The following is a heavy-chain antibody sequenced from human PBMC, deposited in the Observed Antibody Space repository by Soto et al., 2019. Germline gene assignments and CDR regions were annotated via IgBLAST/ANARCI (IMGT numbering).Heavy chain of an antibody. CDR1: GFTFSSYG. CDR3: VKYLRGYHYGSGSYHYGMDV. CDR2: ISYEGSNK. D-gene: IGHD3-10*01. J-gene: IGHJ6*02. V-gene: IGHV3-30*18. Sequence: GGSLRLSCAASGFTFSSYGMHWVLQAPGKGLEWVAVISYEGSNKYYADSVKGRFTISRDNSKNTLYLQMNSLRAEDTAVYYCVKYLRGYHYGSGSYHYGMDVWGQGTTVTVSS.